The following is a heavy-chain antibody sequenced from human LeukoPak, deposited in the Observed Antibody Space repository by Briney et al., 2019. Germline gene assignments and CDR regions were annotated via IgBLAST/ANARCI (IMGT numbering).Heavy chain of an antibody. J-gene: IGHJ4*02. CDR1: GGSISSYY. Sequence: PSETLSLTCTVSGGSISSYYWSWIRQPPGKGLEWIGYIYYSGSTYYNPSLKSRVTISVDTSKNQFSLKLSSVTAADTAVYYCAREGGSYLFDYWGQGTLVTVSS. CDR3: AREGGSYLFDY. CDR2: IYYSGST. D-gene: IGHD1-26*01. V-gene: IGHV4-30-4*08.